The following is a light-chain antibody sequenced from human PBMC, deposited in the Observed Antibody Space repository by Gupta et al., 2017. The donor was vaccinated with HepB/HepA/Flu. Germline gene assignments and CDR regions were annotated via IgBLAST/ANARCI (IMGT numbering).Light chain of an antibody. CDR3: AAWDDSLSGRV. V-gene: IGLV1-47*01. CDR2: RNN. Sequence: QSVLTQPPSASGTPGQRVTISCSGSSSNIGSNYVYWYQQLPGTAPKLLIYRNNPRPSGVPDRFSGSKYGTSAALAISGLRAEDEADYYCAAWDDSLSGRVFGGGTKLTVL. CDR1: SSNIGSNY. J-gene: IGLJ3*02.